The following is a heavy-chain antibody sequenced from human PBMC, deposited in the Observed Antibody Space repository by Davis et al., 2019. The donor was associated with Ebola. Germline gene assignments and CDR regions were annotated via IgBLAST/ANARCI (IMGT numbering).Heavy chain of an antibody. D-gene: IGHD1-7*01. CDR1: GFSLSSYA. CDR2: IRDGRNEE. Sequence: GESLKISCTTSGFSLSSYAIHWVRQAPGKGLEWVAFIRDGRNEEFYADSVKGRFTISGDNSKTTVFLQMNSLRIEDTAMYYCAKEDVTGTTGAFDYWGQGTLVTVSS. V-gene: IGHV3-30*02. CDR3: AKEDVTGTTGAFDY. J-gene: IGHJ4*02.